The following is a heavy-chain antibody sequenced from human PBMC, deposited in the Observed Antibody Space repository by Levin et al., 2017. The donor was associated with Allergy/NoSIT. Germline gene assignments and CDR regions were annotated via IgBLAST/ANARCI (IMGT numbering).Heavy chain of an antibody. CDR1: GFTFSSYA. V-gene: IGHV3-48*02. J-gene: IGHJ4*02. CDR2: ISSSSSTI. CDR3: ARYYYDSGSALDY. D-gene: IGHD3-10*01. Sequence: GGSLRLSCAASGFTFSSYAMNWVRQAPGKGLEWVSCISSSSSTIYYADSVKGRFTISRDNAKNSLYLQMNSLRDEDTAVYYCARYYYDSGSALDYWGQGTLVTVSS.